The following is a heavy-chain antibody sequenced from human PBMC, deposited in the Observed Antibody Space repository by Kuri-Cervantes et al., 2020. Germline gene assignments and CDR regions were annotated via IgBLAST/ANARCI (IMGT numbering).Heavy chain of an antibody. D-gene: IGHD2-15*01. Sequence: GSLRLSCAVYGGSFSGYYWSWIRQPPGKGLEWIGEINHSGSTNYNPSLKSRVTISVDTSKNQFSLKLSSVTAADTAVYYCAAETGERYCSGGSCEPEANWFDPWGQGSRVTVSS. CDR1: GGSFSGYY. V-gene: IGHV4-34*01. J-gene: IGHJ5*02. CDR2: INHSGST. CDR3: AAETGERYCSGGSCEPEANWFDP.